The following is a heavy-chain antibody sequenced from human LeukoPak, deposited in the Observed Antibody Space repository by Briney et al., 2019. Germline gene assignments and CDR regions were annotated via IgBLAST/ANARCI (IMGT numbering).Heavy chain of an antibody. V-gene: IGHV3-30*04. D-gene: IGHD6-19*01. CDR2: ISYDGSNK. CDR3: ASPIGAGIAVAGLDY. Sequence: GRSLRLSCAASGFTFSSYAMHWVRQAPGKGLEWVAFISYDGSNKYYADSVKGRFTISRDNSKNTLYLQMNSLRAEDTAVYYCASPIGAGIAVAGLDYWGQGTLVTVSS. J-gene: IGHJ4*02. CDR1: GFTFSSYA.